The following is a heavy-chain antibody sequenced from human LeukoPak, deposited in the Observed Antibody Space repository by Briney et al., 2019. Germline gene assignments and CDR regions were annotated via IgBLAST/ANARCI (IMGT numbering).Heavy chain of an antibody. V-gene: IGHV4-34*01. CDR1: GGSFSGYY. J-gene: IGHJ4*02. D-gene: IGHD1-26*01. CDR3: ARGRSSYDY. Sequence: PSETLSLTCAVYGGSFSGYYWSWIRQPPGKGLEWIGEINHSGSTNYNPSLKSRVTISVDTSKNQFSLKLSSVTAADTAVYYCARGRSSYDYWGQGTLVTVSS. CDR2: INHSGST.